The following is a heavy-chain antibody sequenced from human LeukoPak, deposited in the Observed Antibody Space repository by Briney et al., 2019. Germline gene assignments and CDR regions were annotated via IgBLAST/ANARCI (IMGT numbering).Heavy chain of an antibody. J-gene: IGHJ6*02. Sequence: GGSLRLSCAASGFTVSSNYMSWVRQAPGKGLEWVSVIYSGGSTYYADSVKGRFTISRDNSKNTLYLQMNSLRAEDTAVYYCARGGIVGAIPTPPYYYYGMDVWGQGTTVTVSS. CDR3: ARGGIVGAIPTPPYYYYGMDV. D-gene: IGHD1-26*01. CDR2: IYSGGST. V-gene: IGHV3-66*01. CDR1: GFTVSSNY.